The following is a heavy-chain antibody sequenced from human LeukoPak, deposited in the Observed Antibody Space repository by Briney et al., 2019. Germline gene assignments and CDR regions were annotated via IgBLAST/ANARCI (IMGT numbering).Heavy chain of an antibody. J-gene: IGHJ4*02. V-gene: IGHV3-7*01. D-gene: IGHD3-10*01. CDR3: ARDGGGSTMVRDDY. CDR2: IKQDGSEK. Sequence: PGGSLRLSCAASGFTFSSYWMSWVRQAPGKGLEWVANIKQDGSEKYYVDSVKGRFTISRDNAKNSLYLQMNSLRAEDTAVYYCARDGGGSTMVRDDYWGQGTLVSVSS. CDR1: GFTFSSYW.